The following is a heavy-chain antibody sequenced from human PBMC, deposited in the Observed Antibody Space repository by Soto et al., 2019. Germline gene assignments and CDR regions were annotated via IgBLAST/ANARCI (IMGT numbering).Heavy chain of an antibody. CDR3: AKDGDGFIRPPFDY. CDR1: GGSISSGGYS. Sequence: SETLSLTCAVSGGSISSGGYSWSWIRQPPGKGLEWIGYIYHSGSIYYNPSLKSRVTISVDRSKNQFSLKLSSVTAADTAVYYCAKDGDGFIRPPFDYWGQGILVTVSS. D-gene: IGHD3-3*01. J-gene: IGHJ4*02. V-gene: IGHV4-30-2*01. CDR2: IYHSGSI.